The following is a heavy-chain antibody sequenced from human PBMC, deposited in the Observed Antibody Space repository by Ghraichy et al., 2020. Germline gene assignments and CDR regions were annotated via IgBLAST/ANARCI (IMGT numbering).Heavy chain of an antibody. J-gene: IGHJ4*02. CDR1: GFTFSSYA. Sequence: GGSLRLSCAASGFTFSSYAMSWVRQAPGKGLEWVSVISGSGGCTYYADSVKGRFTISRDNSKNTLYLQMNSLRAEDTAVYYCAKDGGVAVDGTPDCQWELPYWSQGTLVT. CDR3: AKDGGVAVDGTPDCQWELPY. D-gene: IGHD6-19*01. CDR2: ISGSGGCT. V-gene: IGHV3-23*01.